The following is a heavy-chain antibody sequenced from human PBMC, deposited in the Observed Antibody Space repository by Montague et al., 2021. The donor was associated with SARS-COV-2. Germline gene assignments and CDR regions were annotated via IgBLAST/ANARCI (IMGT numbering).Heavy chain of an antibody. CDR3: AREVALCHGDCNDY. CDR2: IGDSGVSI. D-gene: IGHD2-21*02. CDR1: GFTFSTYE. J-gene: IGHJ4*02. Sequence: SLRLSCAASGFTFSTYEMNWVRQAPGKGLEWISYIGDSGVSIHYADSVKGRFNISRDNAKNSLYLQINSLRAEDTAVYYCAREVALCHGDCNDYWGQGTLVTVSS. V-gene: IGHV3-48*03.